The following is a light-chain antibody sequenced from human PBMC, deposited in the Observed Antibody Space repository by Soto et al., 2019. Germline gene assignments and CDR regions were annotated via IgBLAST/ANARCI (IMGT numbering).Light chain of an antibody. CDR3: QSYDVSPQDT. CDR1: QSVSSSY. V-gene: IGKV3-20*01. J-gene: IGKJ2*01. Sequence: EIVLTQSPGTLSLSPGERATLSCRASQSVSSSYLAWYQQKPGQAPRLLIYGASSRATGIPDRFSGSGSRTAFTLTISTLEPEDVAVYYCQSYDVSPQDTFGQGTKLEIK. CDR2: GAS.